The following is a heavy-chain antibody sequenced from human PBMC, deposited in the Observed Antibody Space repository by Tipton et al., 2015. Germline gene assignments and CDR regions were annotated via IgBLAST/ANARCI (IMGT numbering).Heavy chain of an antibody. CDR3: ARGLLLWFGMSDY. D-gene: IGHD3-10*01. CDR1: AYSISSDYY. V-gene: IGHV4-38-2*01. CDR2: IPHSGNT. J-gene: IGHJ4*02. Sequence: TLSLTCAVSAYSISSDYYWGWIRQPPGKGLEWIGSIPHSGNTYYNPSLKSRVTMSRDTSKNQFSLKLNSVTAADTAVYYCARGLLLWFGMSDYWGRGTLVTVSS.